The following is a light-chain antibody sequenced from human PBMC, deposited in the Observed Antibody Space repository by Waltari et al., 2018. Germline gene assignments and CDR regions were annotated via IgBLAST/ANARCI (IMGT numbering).Light chain of an antibody. J-gene: IGKJ2*01. V-gene: IGKV3-20*01. CDR2: GTS. CDR1: QSVSSTY. CDR3: QQYGSSPPYT. Sequence: EIVLTQSPGSLSLSPGERATLSCRASQSVSSTYLAWYQQQPGQAPRLLIYGTSRRATGIPDRFSGSGSGTDFTLTISRLEPEDFAVYYCQQYGSSPPYTIAQGTKLQIK.